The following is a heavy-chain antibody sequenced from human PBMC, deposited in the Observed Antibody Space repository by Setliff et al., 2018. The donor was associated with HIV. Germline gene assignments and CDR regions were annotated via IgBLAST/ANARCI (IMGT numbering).Heavy chain of an antibody. CDR1: GVSVGSGDYY. V-gene: IGHV4-31*03. Sequence: SETLSLTCSVSGVSVGSGDYYWHWIRQHPEKALEWIGYIFHSGDTYSNPSLKSRISMSVDTSKNQFSLELTSLTAADTAVYYCATRPRIAARPFDYWGQGMLVTVSS. J-gene: IGHJ4*02. CDR2: IFHSGDT. CDR3: ATRPRIAARPFDY. D-gene: IGHD6-6*01.